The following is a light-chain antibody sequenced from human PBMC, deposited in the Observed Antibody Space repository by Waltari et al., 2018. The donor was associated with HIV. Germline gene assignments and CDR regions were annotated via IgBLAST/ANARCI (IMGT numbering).Light chain of an antibody. J-gene: IGKJ5*01. CDR2: GAS. V-gene: IGKV3-15*01. CDR3: QHEKTWPPSST. CDR1: LCVSNN. Sequence: VLMQSPASLSVSPVVRVTLSCKASLCVSNNVPWYQQRPAQPPRLLIFGASSRPTGIPARFSGSGSGTEVSLAITGLQSEDFAVYFCQHEKTWPPSSTFGQGTRLEIK.